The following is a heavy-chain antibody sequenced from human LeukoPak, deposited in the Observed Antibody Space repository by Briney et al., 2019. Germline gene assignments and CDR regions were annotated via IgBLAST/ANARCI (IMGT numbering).Heavy chain of an antibody. Sequence: GASVKVSCKASGYTFTTYYMHWVRQAPGQGLEWMGIINPSGGSASYAQNFQGRVTLTRDMSTSTVYMELSSLRSEDTAVYYCARGLLSPAAFDIWGQGTMVTVSS. J-gene: IGHJ3*02. CDR2: INPSGGSA. V-gene: IGHV1-46*01. CDR3: ARGLLSPAAFDI. D-gene: IGHD2/OR15-2a*01. CDR1: GYTFTTYY.